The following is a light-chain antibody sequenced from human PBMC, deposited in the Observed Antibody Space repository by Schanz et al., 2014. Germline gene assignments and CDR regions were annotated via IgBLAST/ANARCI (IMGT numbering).Light chain of an antibody. J-gene: IGLJ3*02. CDR1: RSNIGSNS. Sequence: QSVLAQPPSASETPGQRISISCSGGRSNIGSNSVNWYQQLPGTAPKLLIYSNDRRPSGVPDRFSASKSGTSASLAISGLQSEDEADYYCQSYASRMGGVFGGGTKLTVL. CDR3: QSYASRMGGV. V-gene: IGLV1-44*01. CDR2: SND.